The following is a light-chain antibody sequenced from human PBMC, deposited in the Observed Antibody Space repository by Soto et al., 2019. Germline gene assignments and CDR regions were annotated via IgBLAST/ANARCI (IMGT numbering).Light chain of an antibody. CDR2: EVS. CDR1: SSDVGGYNY. Sequence: QSVLTQPPSASGSPGQSVTISCTGTSSDVGGYNYVSWYQQHPGKAPKLMIYEVSNRPSGVPDRFSGSKSGNTASLTVSGLQAEDEADYSCTSYAGSNNFVVFGGGTKLTVL. V-gene: IGLV2-8*01. J-gene: IGLJ2*01. CDR3: TSYAGSNNFVV.